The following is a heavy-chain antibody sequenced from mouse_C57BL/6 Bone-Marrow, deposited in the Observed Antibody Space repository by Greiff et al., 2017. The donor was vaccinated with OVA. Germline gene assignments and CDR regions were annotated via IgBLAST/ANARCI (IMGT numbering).Heavy chain of an antibody. V-gene: IGHV2-6-1*01. CDR1: GFSLTSYG. Sequence: QVQLQQSGPGLVAPSQSLSIPCTVSGFSLTSYGVHWVRQPPGKGLEWLVVIWSDGSTTSTSALKSRLSISKDNSKSQVFLKMNSLQTDDTAMYYCARHRWLLGYFDVWGTGTTVTVSS. D-gene: IGHD2-3*01. CDR2: IWSDGST. CDR3: ARHRWLLGYFDV. J-gene: IGHJ1*03.